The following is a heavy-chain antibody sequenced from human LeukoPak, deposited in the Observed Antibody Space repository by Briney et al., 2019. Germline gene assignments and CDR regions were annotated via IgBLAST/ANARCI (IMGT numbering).Heavy chain of an antibody. V-gene: IGHV1-46*01. CDR1: GYTFTSYY. D-gene: IGHD2-2*02. Sequence: ASVKVSCKASGYTFTSYYMHWVRQAPGQGLEWMGRINPSGGSTSYAQKFQGRVTMTRDTSISTAYMELSRLRSDDTAVYYCARAYSTSCYIACDAFDIWGQGTMVTVSS. CDR3: ARAYSTSCYIACDAFDI. J-gene: IGHJ3*02. CDR2: INPSGGST.